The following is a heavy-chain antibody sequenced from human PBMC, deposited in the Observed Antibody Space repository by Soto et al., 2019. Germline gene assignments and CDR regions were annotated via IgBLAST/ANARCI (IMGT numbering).Heavy chain of an antibody. D-gene: IGHD6-13*01. Sequence: QGQLVESGGCVVQPGRSLRLSCAASGSNLSNYGIHWVRQVPGKGLEWVAVISYHGNYDHYTDSVRGRFIISRDNSKNTVYLQMNSLRSEDTAVYYCAKDRGYYSSSWPSYWGQGTLVTVSS. J-gene: IGHJ4*02. V-gene: IGHV3-30*18. CDR2: ISYHGNYD. CDR1: GSNLSNYG. CDR3: AKDRGYYSSSWPSY.